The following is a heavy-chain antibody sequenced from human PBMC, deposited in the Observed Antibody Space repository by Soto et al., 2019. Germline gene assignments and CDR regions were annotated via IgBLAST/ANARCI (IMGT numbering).Heavy chain of an antibody. V-gene: IGHV6-1*01. D-gene: IGHD3-16*01. CDR3: ARAFPYYVSSDSYLDY. CDR1: WDSFSVNSAA. J-gene: IGHJ4*02. CDR2: TYYRSRLYN. Sequence: SQTLSLTFAISWDSFSVNSAALNWVRPSPWRGLEWLLRTYYRSRLYNGYAVSVKSRITVTPDTSKNQVSLHLHSATPEETAVYYCARAFPYYVSSDSYLDYWGQGALVTVSS.